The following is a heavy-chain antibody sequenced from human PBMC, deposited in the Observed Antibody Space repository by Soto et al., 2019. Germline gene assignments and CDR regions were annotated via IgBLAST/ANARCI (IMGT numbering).Heavy chain of an antibody. J-gene: IGHJ4*02. V-gene: IGHV3-48*03. CDR3: AREMVVAAAPDY. CDR2: ISSSGSTI. Sequence: GGSLRLSCAASGFTFSSYEMNWVRQAPGKGLEWVSYISSSGSTIYYADSVKGRFTISRDNAKNSLYLQMNSLRAEDTAVYYCAREMVVAAAPDYWGQGTLVTVSS. D-gene: IGHD6-13*01. CDR1: GFTFSSYE.